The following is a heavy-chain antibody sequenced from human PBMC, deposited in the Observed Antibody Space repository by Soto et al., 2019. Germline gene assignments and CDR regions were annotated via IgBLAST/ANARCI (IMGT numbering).Heavy chain of an antibody. CDR1: GFTFTTYW. CDR3: VRGGHGSGSYLGSS. D-gene: IGHD3-10*01. CDR2: IRQDGGAQ. V-gene: IGHV3-7*03. Sequence: LRLSCVASGFTFTTYWMSWVRQAPGKGLQWVANIRQDGGAQYYVDSVKGRFTISRDNAKNSVYLQMDSLRVEDTAVYYCVRGGHGSGSYLGSSWGQGILVTVS. J-gene: IGHJ5*02.